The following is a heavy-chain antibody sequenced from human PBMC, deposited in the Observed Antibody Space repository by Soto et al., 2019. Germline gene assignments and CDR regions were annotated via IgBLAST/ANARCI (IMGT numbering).Heavy chain of an antibody. V-gene: IGHV3-23*01. CDR3: AKSPIVVVTTYWYFDL. Sequence: GGSLRLSCAASGFTFSSYAMSWVRQAPGKGLEWVSAISGSGGSTYYADSVKGRFTISRDNSKNTLYLQMNSLRAEDTAVYYCAKSPIVVVTTYWYFDLWGRGTLVTVSS. D-gene: IGHD3-22*01. CDR2: ISGSGGST. J-gene: IGHJ2*01. CDR1: GFTFSSYA.